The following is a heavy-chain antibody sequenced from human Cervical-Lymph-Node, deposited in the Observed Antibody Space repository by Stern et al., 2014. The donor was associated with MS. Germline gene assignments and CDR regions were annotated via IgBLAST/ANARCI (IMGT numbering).Heavy chain of an antibody. Sequence: QVQLVQSGGGVVQPGGSLRLSCAASGFTFSSNGMLWVRQAPGKGLEWVAVIWYDGSNEHYADSVKGRFTISRDNSKNTLYLQMNSLRAEDTAVYYCARGITFGDHWGQGTLVTVSS. CDR1: GFTFSSNG. CDR2: IWYDGSNE. CDR3: ARGITFGDH. V-gene: IGHV3-33*01. J-gene: IGHJ4*02. D-gene: IGHD3-16*01.